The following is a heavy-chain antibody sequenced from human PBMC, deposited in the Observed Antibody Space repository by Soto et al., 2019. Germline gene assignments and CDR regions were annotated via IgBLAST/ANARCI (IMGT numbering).Heavy chain of an antibody. CDR2: VIPIFRIV. J-gene: IGHJ4*02. Sequence: QVQLVQSGAEVKRPGSSVKVSCKASGGTFSNAPIAWVRLAPGQGLEWMGGVIPIFRIVKYAQKFQGRVTFTADDSTSTAYMELSSLTSEDTAVYYCARGRTIFGVVNFDYWGQGTLVTVSS. V-gene: IGHV1-69*01. D-gene: IGHD3-3*01. CDR3: ARGRTIFGVVNFDY. CDR1: GGTFSNAP.